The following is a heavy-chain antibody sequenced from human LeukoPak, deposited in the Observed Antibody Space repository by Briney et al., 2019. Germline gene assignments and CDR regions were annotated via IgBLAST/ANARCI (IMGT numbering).Heavy chain of an antibody. Sequence: PSETLSLTCTVSGGSISSYYWSWIRQPPGKGQEWIGYIYYSGSTNYNPSLKSRVTISVDTSKNQFPLKLSSVTAADTAVYYCARSFYGDYRRDGWFDPWGQGTLVTVSS. J-gene: IGHJ5*02. CDR3: ARSFYGDYRRDGWFDP. CDR1: GGSISSYY. CDR2: IYYSGST. D-gene: IGHD4-17*01. V-gene: IGHV4-59*01.